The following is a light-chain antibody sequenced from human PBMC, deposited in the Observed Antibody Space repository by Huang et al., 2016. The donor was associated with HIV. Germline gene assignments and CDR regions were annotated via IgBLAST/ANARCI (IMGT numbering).Light chain of an antibody. J-gene: IGKJ2*01. CDR1: QSISSY. CDR3: QQSYSTPYT. CDR2: AAS. Sequence: DIQMTQSPSSLSTSVGDRVTITCRASQSISSYLNLYQQKPGKAPKRLIYAASSLQSWVPSRFSGSGAGTDFTLTISSLQPEDFATYYCQQSYSTPYTFGQGTKLEIK. V-gene: IGKV1-39*01.